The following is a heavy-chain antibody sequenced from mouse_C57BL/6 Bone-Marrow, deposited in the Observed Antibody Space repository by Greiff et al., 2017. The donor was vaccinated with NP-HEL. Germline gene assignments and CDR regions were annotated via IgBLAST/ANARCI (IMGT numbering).Heavy chain of an antibody. V-gene: IGHV2-9-1*01. CDR3: ARNWGTVVGSYWYFDV. CDR1: GFSLTSYA. J-gene: IGHJ1*03. CDR2: IWTGGGT. D-gene: IGHD1-1*01. Sequence: QVQLKESGPGLVAPSQRLSITCTVSGFSLTSYAISWVRQPPGKGLEWLGVIWTGGGTNYNSALKSRLSISKDNSKSQVFLKMNSLQTDDTARYYCARNWGTVVGSYWYFDVWGTGTTVTVSS.